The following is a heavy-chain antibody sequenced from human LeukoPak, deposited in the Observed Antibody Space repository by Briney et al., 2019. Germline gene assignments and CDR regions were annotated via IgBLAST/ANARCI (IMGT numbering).Heavy chain of an antibody. V-gene: IGHV3-33*01. J-gene: IGHJ2*01. Sequence: PGGSLRLSCAASGFTFSSYGMHWVRQAPGKGLEWVAVIWYDGSNKYYVDSVKGRFTISRDNSKNTLYLQMNSLRAEDTAVYYCARDDHDYGDHEVSWYFDLWGRGTLVTVSS. CDR2: IWYDGSNK. D-gene: IGHD4-17*01. CDR1: GFTFSSYG. CDR3: ARDDHDYGDHEVSWYFDL.